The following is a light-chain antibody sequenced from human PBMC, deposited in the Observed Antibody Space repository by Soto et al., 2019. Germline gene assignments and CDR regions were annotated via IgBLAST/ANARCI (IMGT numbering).Light chain of an antibody. CDR2: KAS. J-gene: IGKJ1*01. Sequence: DIQMTQSPSTLSASVGDRFTITCRASQSISNLLAWYQQKPGKAPKLLIYKASSLESGVPSRFSGSGSGTEFTLTISSLQPDDFATYYCQQYNSYSRTFGQGTKVDI. V-gene: IGKV1-5*03. CDR1: QSISNL. CDR3: QQYNSYSRT.